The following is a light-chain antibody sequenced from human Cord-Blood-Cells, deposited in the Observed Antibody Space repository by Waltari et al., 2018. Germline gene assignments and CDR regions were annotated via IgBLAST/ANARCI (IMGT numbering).Light chain of an antibody. CDR3: SSYTSSSTSWV. CDR1: SSDVGGYNY. Sequence: QSALTQPASVSGSPGQSITISCTGTSSDVGGYNYVSWYQQHPGKAPKLMIYDVSKRPSEVSNRFSGSKSGNTASLTIYGLQAEDEADYYCSSYTSSSTSWVFGGGTKLTVL. J-gene: IGLJ3*02. CDR2: DVS. V-gene: IGLV2-14*01.